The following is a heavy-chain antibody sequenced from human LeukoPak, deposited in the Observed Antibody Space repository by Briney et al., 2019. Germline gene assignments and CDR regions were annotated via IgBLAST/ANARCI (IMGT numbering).Heavy chain of an antibody. Sequence: GRSLRLSCAASGFTFSSYAMHWVRQAPGKGLEWVAVVSYDGSNKYYADSVKGRFTISRDNSENTLYLQMNSLRAEDTAVYYCARGGVAAAIQRGEGNFDYWGQGTLVTVSS. V-gene: IGHV3-30-3*01. CDR1: GFTFSSYA. D-gene: IGHD2-2*02. J-gene: IGHJ4*02. CDR3: ARGGVAAAIQRGEGNFDY. CDR2: VSYDGSNK.